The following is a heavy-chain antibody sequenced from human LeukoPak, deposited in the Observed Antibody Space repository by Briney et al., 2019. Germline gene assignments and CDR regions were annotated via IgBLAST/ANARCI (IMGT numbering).Heavy chain of an antibody. Sequence: GASVKVSCKAFGYTFTSNYMNWVRQAPGQGLEWMGIINPSGGSTSYAQKFQGRVTMTRDMSTSTVYMELSSLRSEDTAVYYCARAYGGYYDAFDIWGQGTMVTVSS. CDR2: INPSGGST. D-gene: IGHD4-17*01. CDR3: ARAYGGYYDAFDI. CDR1: GYTFTSNY. J-gene: IGHJ3*02. V-gene: IGHV1-46*01.